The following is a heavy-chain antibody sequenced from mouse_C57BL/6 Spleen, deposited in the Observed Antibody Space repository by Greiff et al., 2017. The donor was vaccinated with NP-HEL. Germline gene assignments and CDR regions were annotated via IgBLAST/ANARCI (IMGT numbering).Heavy chain of an antibody. CDR2: IDPANGNT. J-gene: IGHJ3*01. CDR1: GFNIKNTY. D-gene: IGHD2-5*01. V-gene: IGHV14-3*01. Sequence: EVKLVESVAELVRPGASVKLSCTASGFNIKNTYMHWVKQRPEQGLEWIGRIDPANGNTKYAPKFQGKATITADTSSNTAYLQLSSLTSEDTAIYYCARAYYSNYLWFAYWGQGTLVTVSA. CDR3: ARAYYSNYLWFAY.